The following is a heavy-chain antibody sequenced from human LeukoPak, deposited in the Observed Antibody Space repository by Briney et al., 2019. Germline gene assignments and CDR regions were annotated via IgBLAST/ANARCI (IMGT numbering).Heavy chain of an antibody. CDR2: ISSSGDNL. CDR1: GFIFSSHS. Sequence: GGSVRLSCAASGFIFSSHSGTWVRPAPWKGLDWVSYISSSGDNLYYATSMNGGFIISRDNAKNSLYQQMDSLRAEDTAVYYCVGADYDILTGYYIDNWGQGTLVTVSS. CDR3: VGADYDILTGYYIDN. J-gene: IGHJ4*01. D-gene: IGHD3-9*01. V-gene: IGHV3-21*05.